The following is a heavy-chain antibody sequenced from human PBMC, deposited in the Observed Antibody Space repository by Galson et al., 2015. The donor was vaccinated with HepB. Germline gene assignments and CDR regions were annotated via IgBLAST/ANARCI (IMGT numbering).Heavy chain of an antibody. V-gene: IGHV3-30*18. CDR2: ISYDGSNK. CDR1: GFTFSSYG. J-gene: IGHJ6*02. D-gene: IGHD2-2*01. Sequence: SLRLSCAASGFTFSSYGMHWVRQAPGKGLEWVAVISYDGSNKYYADSVKGRFTISRDNSKNTLYLQMNSLRAEDTAVYYCAKEAYCSSTSCYGNYYYYGMDVWGQGTTVTVSS. CDR3: AKEAYCSSTSCYGNYYYYGMDV.